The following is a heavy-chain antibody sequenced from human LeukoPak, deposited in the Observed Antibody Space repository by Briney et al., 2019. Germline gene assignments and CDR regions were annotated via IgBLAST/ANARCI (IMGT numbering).Heavy chain of an antibody. CDR2: ISGSGGST. J-gene: IGHJ4*02. Sequence: GGSLRLSCVASGFTFSSYAMSWVRQAPGKGLEWVSAISGSGGSTYYADSVKGRFTISRDNSKNTLYLQMNSLRAEDTAVYYCAKGRVLRFLEWLLLTPVFDYWGQGTLVTVSS. CDR3: AKGRVLRFLEWLLLTPVFDY. D-gene: IGHD3-3*01. CDR1: GFTFSSYA. V-gene: IGHV3-23*01.